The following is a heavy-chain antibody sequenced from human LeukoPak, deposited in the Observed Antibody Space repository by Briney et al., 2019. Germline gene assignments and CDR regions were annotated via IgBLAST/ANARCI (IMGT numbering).Heavy chain of an antibody. CDR2: INPSDGST. V-gene: IGHV1-46*03. Sequence: ASVKVSCKASGYTFTSYYMHWVRQAPGQGLEWMGIINPSDGSTSYAQKFQGRVTMTRDTSTSTVYMELSSLRSEDTAVYYCARDLDGIAVAGTNGLGFFDYWGQGTLVTVSS. CDR3: ARDLDGIAVAGTNGLGFFDY. D-gene: IGHD6-19*01. CDR1: GYTFTSYY. J-gene: IGHJ4*02.